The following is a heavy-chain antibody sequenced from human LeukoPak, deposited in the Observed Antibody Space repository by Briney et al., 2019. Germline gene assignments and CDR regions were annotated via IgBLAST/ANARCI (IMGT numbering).Heavy chain of an antibody. V-gene: IGHV3-69-1*01. Sequence: GGSLRLSCAGSGFRFADYNLNWVRQAPGKGLEWISYISSHGTTFYADSVKGRFTISRDNAGNSLSLHMNSLRAADTAVYYCARGVPATISDWYFDLWGRGTLVTVSS. CDR1: GFRFADYN. CDR3: ARGVPATISDWYFDL. D-gene: IGHD2-2*01. J-gene: IGHJ2*01. CDR2: ISSHGTT.